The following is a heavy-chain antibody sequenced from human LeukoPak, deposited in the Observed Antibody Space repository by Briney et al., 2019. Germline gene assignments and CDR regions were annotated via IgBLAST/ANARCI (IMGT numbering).Heavy chain of an antibody. D-gene: IGHD6-6*01. V-gene: IGHV3-20*01. Sequence: GGSLRLSCAASGFTFDDYGMSWVRQAPGKGLEWVSGINWNGGITAYADSVKGRFTISRDNAENSLYLQMNSLRAEDTALYHCASSSGSSYYYCMDVWGKGTTVTVSS. J-gene: IGHJ6*03. CDR1: GFTFDDYG. CDR3: ASSSGSSYYYCMDV. CDR2: INWNGGIT.